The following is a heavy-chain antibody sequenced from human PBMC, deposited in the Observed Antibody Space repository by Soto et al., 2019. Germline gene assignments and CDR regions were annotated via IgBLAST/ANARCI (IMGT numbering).Heavy chain of an antibody. D-gene: IGHD6-13*01. J-gene: IGHJ6*03. CDR3: ARGCSHSSRDAPYYYYYYYMDV. CDR2: MNPNSGNT. Sequence: ASVKVSCKASGYTFTSYDMNWVRQATGQGLEWMGWMNPNSGNTGYAQKFQGRVTMTRNTSISTTYMELSSLRSEDTAVYYCARGCSHSSRDAPYYYYYYYMDVWGKGTTVTVSS. V-gene: IGHV1-8*01. CDR1: GYTFTSYD.